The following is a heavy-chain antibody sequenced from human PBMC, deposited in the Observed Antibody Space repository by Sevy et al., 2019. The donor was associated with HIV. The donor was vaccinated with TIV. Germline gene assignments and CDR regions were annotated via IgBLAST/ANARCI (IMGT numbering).Heavy chain of an antibody. CDR3: ARLPTALQSFNYLLSTYFDS. J-gene: IGHJ4*02. D-gene: IGHD3-9*01. Sequence: GGSLRLSCAASGFDFNKHWMSWVRQAPEKGLEWVANIKQDGSETSYVDSLKGRFTISRDNAKNSLSLQINNLRAEDTAVYYCARLPTALQSFNYLLSTYFDSWGQGTLVTVSS. CDR2: IKQDGSET. CDR1: GFDFNKHW. V-gene: IGHV3-7*01.